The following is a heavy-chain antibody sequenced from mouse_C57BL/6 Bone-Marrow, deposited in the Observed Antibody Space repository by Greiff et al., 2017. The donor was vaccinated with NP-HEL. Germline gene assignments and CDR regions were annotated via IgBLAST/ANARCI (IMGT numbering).Heavy chain of an antibody. V-gene: IGHV5-6*01. CDR3: ASPYDYDVAWFAY. Sequence: EVMLVESGGDLVKPGGSLKLSCAASGFTFSSYGMSWVRQTPDKRLEWVATFSSGGSYTYYPDSVKGRFTISRDNAKNTLYLQMSSLKSEDTAMYYCASPYDYDVAWFAYWGQGTLVTVSA. CDR2: FSSGGSYT. D-gene: IGHD2-4*01. CDR1: GFTFSSYG. J-gene: IGHJ3*01.